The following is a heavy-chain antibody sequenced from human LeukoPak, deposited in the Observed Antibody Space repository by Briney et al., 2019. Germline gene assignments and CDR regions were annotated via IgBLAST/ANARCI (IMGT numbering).Heavy chain of an antibody. D-gene: IGHD2-2*01. J-gene: IGHJ4*02. CDR1: GYTFTSYY. CDR3: ARADGYCSSTSCHWDY. CDR2: MNPNSGNT. V-gene: IGHV1-8*03. Sequence: ASVKVSCKASGYTFTSYYMHWVRQAPGQGLEWMGWMNPNSGNTGYAQKFQGRVTITRNTSISTAYMELSSLRSEDTAVYYCARADGYCSSTSCHWDYWGQGTLVTVSS.